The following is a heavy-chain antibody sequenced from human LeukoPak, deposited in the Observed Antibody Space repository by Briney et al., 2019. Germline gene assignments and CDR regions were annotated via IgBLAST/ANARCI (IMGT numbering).Heavy chain of an antibody. V-gene: IGHV4-59*01. CDR2: IYYSGST. Sequence: PSETLSLTCSVSGGSISSYYWSWIRQPPGKGLEWIGYIYYSGSTNYNPSLKSRVTISVDTSKKQFSLKLSSVTAADTAVYYCARDVGSPFGGDYLDYWGQGTLFTVSS. D-gene: IGHD2-21*01. CDR1: GGSISSYY. J-gene: IGHJ4*02. CDR3: ARDVGSPFGGDYLDY.